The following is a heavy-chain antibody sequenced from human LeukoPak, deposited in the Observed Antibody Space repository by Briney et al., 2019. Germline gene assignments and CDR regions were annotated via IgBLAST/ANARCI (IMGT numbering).Heavy chain of an antibody. V-gene: IGHV4-59*08. CDR3: ARQYYDSSGAFDI. Sequence: SETLSLTCSVSGGSVRSYSWSWIRQPPGKGLEWIGYIHNSGTTNYKPSLKSRVIISVETTKNQFSLELTSVTAADTAVYYCARQYYDSSGAFDIWGQGTMVTVSS. J-gene: IGHJ3*02. D-gene: IGHD3-22*01. CDR2: IHNSGTT. CDR1: GGSVRSYS.